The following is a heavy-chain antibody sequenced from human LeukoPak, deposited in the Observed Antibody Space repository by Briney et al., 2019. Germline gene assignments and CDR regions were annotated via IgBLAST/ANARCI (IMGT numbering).Heavy chain of an antibody. CDR1: GFTLSDHY. J-gene: IGHJ2*01. CDR3: ARVLLGEYFDL. V-gene: IGHV3-72*01. Sequence: GGSLKLSCGASGFTLSDHYMDWVRQAPGKGLEWVGRTRNKANGYTTEYAASVRGRFTISRDESKNSLNLQMNSLKTEDTAVYFCARVLLGEYFDLWGRGTLVTVSS. CDR2: TRNKANGYTT.